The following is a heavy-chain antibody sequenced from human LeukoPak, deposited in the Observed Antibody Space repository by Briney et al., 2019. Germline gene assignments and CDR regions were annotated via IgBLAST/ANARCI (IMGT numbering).Heavy chain of an antibody. CDR1: GYTFTSCD. CDR3: TRGSSGRRDN. Sequence: ASVTVSCKASGYTFTSCDINWVRQATGQGLEWMGWMNPSSSNTVYGQSFQGRIKMTREIFIGKAHMELSNLTSEDTAIYYCTRGSSGRRDNWGQGTLVSVS. D-gene: IGHD6-25*01. CDR2: MNPSSSNT. J-gene: IGHJ4*02. V-gene: IGHV1-8*01.